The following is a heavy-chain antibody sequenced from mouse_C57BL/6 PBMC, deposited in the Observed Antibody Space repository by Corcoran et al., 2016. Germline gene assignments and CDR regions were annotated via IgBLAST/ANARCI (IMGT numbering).Heavy chain of an antibody. CDR1: GYTFTTYG. D-gene: IGHD2-5*01. Sequence: QIQLVQSGPELKKPGETVKISCKASGYTFTTYGMSWVKQAPGKGLKWMGWINTYSGVPTYADDFKGRFAFSLETSASTAYLQINNLKNEDTATYFCARVVTGAMDYWGQGTSVTVSS. CDR3: ARVVTGAMDY. V-gene: IGHV9-3*01. CDR2: INTYSGVP. J-gene: IGHJ4*01.